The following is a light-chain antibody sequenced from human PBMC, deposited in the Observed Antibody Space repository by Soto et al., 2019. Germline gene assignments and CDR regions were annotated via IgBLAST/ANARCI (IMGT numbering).Light chain of an antibody. CDR1: SSDIGSYNF. Sequence: QSAPTQPASVSGSPGQSIAISCTGTSSDIGSYNFVSWYQQRPGRAPKLMIFEATKRPSGVPPRFSGSKSGNTASLTISGLQAEDEADYYCCSYAGTSSGVFGGGTKLTVL. CDR3: CSYAGTSSGV. V-gene: IGLV2-23*01. J-gene: IGLJ3*02. CDR2: EAT.